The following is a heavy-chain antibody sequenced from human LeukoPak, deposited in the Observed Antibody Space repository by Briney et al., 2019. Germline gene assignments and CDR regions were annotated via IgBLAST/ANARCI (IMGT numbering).Heavy chain of an antibody. CDR3: ARGGIQLWSGRARRLDY. CDR2: INHSGST. CDR1: GGSFSGYY. J-gene: IGHJ4*02. D-gene: IGHD5-18*01. V-gene: IGHV4-34*01. Sequence: SETLSLTCAVYGGSFSGYYWSWIRQPPGKGLEWIGEINHSGSTNYNPSLKSRVTISVDTSKNQFSLKLSSVTAADTAVYYCARGGIQLWSGRARRLDYWGQGTLVTVSS.